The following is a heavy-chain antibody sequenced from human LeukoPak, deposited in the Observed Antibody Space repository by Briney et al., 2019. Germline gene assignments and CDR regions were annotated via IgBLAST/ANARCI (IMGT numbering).Heavy chain of an antibody. CDR2: IYSGGST. CDR3: ARESRNYFDY. V-gene: IGHV3-53*04. Sequence: GGSLRLSCAAYGFTVSINYMSWVRQAQGKGLEWVSVIYSGGSTYYADSVKGRFTISRHNSKNTLYLQMNSLRAEDTAVYYCARESRNYFDYWGQGTLVTVSS. CDR1: GFTVSINY. J-gene: IGHJ4*02.